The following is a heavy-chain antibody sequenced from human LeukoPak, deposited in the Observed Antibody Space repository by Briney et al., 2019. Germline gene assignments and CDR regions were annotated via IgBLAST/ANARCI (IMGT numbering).Heavy chain of an antibody. V-gene: IGHV3-23*01. J-gene: IGHJ3*02. D-gene: IGHD1-20*01. Sequence: SGGFLRLSCAASGFTFSSYAMHWVRQAPGKGLEWVSAISGSGGSTYYADSVKGRFTISRDNSKNTLYLQMNSLRAEDTAVYYCAKDLLTGSDAFDIWGQGTMVTVSS. CDR1: GFTFSSYA. CDR2: ISGSGGST. CDR3: AKDLLTGSDAFDI.